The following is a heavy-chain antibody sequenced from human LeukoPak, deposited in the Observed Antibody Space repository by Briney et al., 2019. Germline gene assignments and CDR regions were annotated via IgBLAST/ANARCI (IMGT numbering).Heavy chain of an antibody. CDR3: ARQARGDSVFDY. V-gene: IGHV4-39*01. CDR1: GFTVSSNY. CDR2: VFHSGST. Sequence: GSLRLSCAASGFTVSSNYMSWVRQAPGKGLEWIGSVFHSGSTYHNPSLKSRVTISEDTSKNQFSLKLSSVTVADTAVYYCARQARGDSVFDYWGQGTLVTVSS. J-gene: IGHJ4*02. D-gene: IGHD2-21*02.